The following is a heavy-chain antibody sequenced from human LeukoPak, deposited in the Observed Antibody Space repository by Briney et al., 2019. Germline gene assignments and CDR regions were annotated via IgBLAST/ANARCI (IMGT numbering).Heavy chain of an antibody. Sequence: PGGSLRLSCVASGFTFSNYWMHWVRQDPLKGLVWVSRINTDGSTATYRDSVKGRFTIPRDNAKNTLYLQMNSLRVEDTAVYYCVTNPIVVVTSVNYWGQGTLVTVSS. J-gene: IGHJ4*01. CDR3: VTNPIVVVTSVNY. D-gene: IGHD2-21*02. CDR2: INTDGSTA. V-gene: IGHV3-74*01. CDR1: GFTFSNYW.